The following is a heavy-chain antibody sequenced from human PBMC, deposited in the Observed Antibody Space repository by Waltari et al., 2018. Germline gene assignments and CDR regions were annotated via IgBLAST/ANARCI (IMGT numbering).Heavy chain of an antibody. CDR3: ASSATYWGEFFEH. J-gene: IGHJ4*02. CDR1: GYTFTDYY. V-gene: IGHV1-2*02. CDR2: INPKTGGT. D-gene: IGHD7-27*01. Sequence: PGASMNVSCMTSGYTFTDYYMHWVRQAPGQGLEWMGWINPKTGGTNYAQNFRGRVTMTRDTSSSTAFLEMTSLSFGETAVYYCASSATYWGEFFEHWGQGSLITVSS.